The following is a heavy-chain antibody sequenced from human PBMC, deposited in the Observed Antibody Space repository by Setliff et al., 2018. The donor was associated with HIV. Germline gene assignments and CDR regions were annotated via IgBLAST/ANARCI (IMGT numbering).Heavy chain of an antibody. Sequence: SETLSLTCTVSGGSISSGSYYWNRIRQPAGKGLEWVGQISTGGATDYNSSLKSRVTISLDKSKNQFSLRLNSVTAADTAVYYCARVLDGNHYDAFNLWGQGTTVTV. J-gene: IGHJ3*01. D-gene: IGHD1-26*01. V-gene: IGHV4-61*09. CDR3: ARVLDGNHYDAFNL. CDR2: ISTGGAT. CDR1: GGSISSGSYY.